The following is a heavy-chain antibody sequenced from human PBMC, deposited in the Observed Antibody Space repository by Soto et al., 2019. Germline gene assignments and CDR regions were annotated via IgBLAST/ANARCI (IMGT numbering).Heavy chain of an antibody. V-gene: IGHV4-34*01. J-gene: IGHJ5*02. CDR3: ARGVGSRWFDP. Sequence: QVQLQQWGAGLLKPSETLSLTCAVYGGSFSGYYWSWIRQPPGKGLEWIGEINHSGSTNYNPSLTSRVTISLDTSKNQFSLKLSSVTAADTAVYYCARGVGSRWFDPWGQGTLVTVSS. CDR1: GGSFSGYY. CDR2: INHSGST.